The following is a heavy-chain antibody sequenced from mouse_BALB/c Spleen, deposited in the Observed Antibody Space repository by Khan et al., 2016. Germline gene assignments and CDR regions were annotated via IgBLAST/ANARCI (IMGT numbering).Heavy chain of an antibody. D-gene: IGHD1-1*01. V-gene: IGHV4-1*02. CDR3: GRAGYYGYLVN. J-gene: IGHJ3*01. CDR1: GFDFSRYW. Sequence: VQLKESGGGLVQPGGSLKVSCAASGFDFSRYWMSWVRQAPGKGLEWIGEINPDSGTINYTPSLKVKFIISRDNAKNTLYLQMSKVRSEDTALYYCGRAGYYGYLVNWGQGTLVTVSA. CDR2: INPDSGTI.